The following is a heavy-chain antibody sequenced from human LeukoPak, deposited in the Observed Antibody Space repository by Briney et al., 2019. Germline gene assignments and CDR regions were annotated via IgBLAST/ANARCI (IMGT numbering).Heavy chain of an antibody. CDR3: ARDGDSSGWYVGDWFDP. D-gene: IGHD6-19*01. Sequence: PGGSLRLSCAASGFTFSSYWMSWVRQAPGKGLEWVANIKQDGSEKYYVDSVKGRFTISRDNAKNSLYLQMNSLRAEDTAVYYCARDGDSSGWYVGDWFDPWGQGTLVTVSS. CDR2: IKQDGSEK. V-gene: IGHV3-7*01. CDR1: GFTFSSYW. J-gene: IGHJ5*02.